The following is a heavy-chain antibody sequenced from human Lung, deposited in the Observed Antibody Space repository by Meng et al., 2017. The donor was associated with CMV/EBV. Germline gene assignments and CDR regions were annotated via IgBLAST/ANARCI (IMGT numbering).Heavy chain of an antibody. J-gene: IGHJ4*02. D-gene: IGHD2-2*01. CDR1: GFRFSAHY. CDR3: GREGAMPGPDFEL. CDR2: ISNRADNYIT. Sequence: EVQLVESGGGLVQPGGSLRLSCAASGFRFSAHYMDWVRQAPGKGLQWVGRISNRADNYITQYAASVKGRFTISRDDSTNSLFLHMDSLQTEDTAMYYCGREGAMPGPDFELWGQGTLVTVSS. V-gene: IGHV3-72*01.